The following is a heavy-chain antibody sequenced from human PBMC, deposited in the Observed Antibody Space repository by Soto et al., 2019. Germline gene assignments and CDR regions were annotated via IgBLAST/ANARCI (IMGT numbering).Heavy chain of an antibody. CDR1: GYTFTSHV. CDR2: MNPNTGNS. Sequence: ASVKVSCKASGYTFTSHVIYWVRQATGQGLEWMGWMNPNTGNSGYAQKFQGRVTMTSDTSISTAHMELSSLRSEDTAVYYCARRAETNGWNGFGADKYYFDFWGQGTLVTVSS. J-gene: IGHJ4*02. CDR3: ARRAETNGWNGFGADKYYFDF. V-gene: IGHV1-8*01. D-gene: IGHD1-1*01.